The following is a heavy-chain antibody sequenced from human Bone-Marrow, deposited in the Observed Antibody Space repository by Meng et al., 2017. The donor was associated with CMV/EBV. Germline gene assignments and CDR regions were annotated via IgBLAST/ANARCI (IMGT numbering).Heavy chain of an antibody. CDR3: ARVGSRYSSSWYFFDY. Sequence: ASVKVSCKASGYTFTGYYMHWVRQAPGQGLEWMGWINPNSGGTNYAQKFQGRVTITTDESTSTAYMELSSLRSEDTAVYYCARVGSRYSSSWYFFDYWGQGTLVTVSS. D-gene: IGHD6-13*01. CDR2: INPNSGGT. CDR1: GYTFTGYY. J-gene: IGHJ4*02. V-gene: IGHV1-2*02.